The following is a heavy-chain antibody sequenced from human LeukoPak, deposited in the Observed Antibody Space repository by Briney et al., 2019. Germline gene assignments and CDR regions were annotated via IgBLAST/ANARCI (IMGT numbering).Heavy chain of an antibody. D-gene: IGHD5-12*01. J-gene: IGHJ4*02. V-gene: IGHV3-23*01. Sequence: PGGSLRLSCAASGFTFSSYAMTWVRQAPGKGLEWVSTISGSGNSTYYADSVKGRFTISRDNSKNTLYLQMNSLRAEDTAVYYCAKEEPDSGYEYHFDYWGQGTLVTVSS. CDR1: GFTFSSYA. CDR3: AKEEPDSGYEYHFDY. CDR2: ISGSGNST.